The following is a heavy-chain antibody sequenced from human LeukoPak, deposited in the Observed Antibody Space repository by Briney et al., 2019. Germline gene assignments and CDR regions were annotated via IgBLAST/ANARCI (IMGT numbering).Heavy chain of an antibody. D-gene: IGHD3-16*01. CDR3: ARSFDYVWGRD. Sequence: GRSLRLSCAASGFTFSSYGTHWVRQAPGKGLEWVANMKPDGSEKNYVDSVKGRFTISRDNAKNSLYLQMNSLRAEDTAVYYCARSFDYVWGRDWGQGTLVTVSS. CDR2: MKPDGSEK. V-gene: IGHV3-7*01. CDR1: GFTFSSYG. J-gene: IGHJ4*02.